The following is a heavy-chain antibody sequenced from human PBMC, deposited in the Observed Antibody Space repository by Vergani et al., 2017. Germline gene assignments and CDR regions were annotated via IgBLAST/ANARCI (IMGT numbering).Heavy chain of an antibody. V-gene: IGHV3-33*01. CDR1: GFTFSSYG. D-gene: IGHD6-6*01. Sequence: QVQLVESGGGVVQPGRSLRLSCAASGFTFSSYGMHWVRQAPGKGLEWVAVIWYDGSNKYYADSVKGRFTISRDNAKNSLYLQMNSLRAEDTAVYYCARDRGYSSPSDYWGQGTLVTVSS. CDR2: IWYDGSNK. CDR3: ARDRGYSSPSDY. J-gene: IGHJ4*02.